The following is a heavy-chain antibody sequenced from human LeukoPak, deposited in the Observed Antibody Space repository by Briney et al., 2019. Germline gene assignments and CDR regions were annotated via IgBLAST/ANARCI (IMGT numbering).Heavy chain of an antibody. CDR3: ARAYAYASGAYGIDV. Sequence: SETLSLTCTVSGGSISSTSDYWGWIRQPPGKGLQWTGTIYYNGDTQYNASLKSRLSISVDTSKSHFSLKLISVTAGDTAVYYCARAYAYASGAYGIDVWGQGTTVTVSS. J-gene: IGHJ6*02. D-gene: IGHD3-16*01. V-gene: IGHV4-39*02. CDR2: IYYNGDT. CDR1: GGSISSTSDY.